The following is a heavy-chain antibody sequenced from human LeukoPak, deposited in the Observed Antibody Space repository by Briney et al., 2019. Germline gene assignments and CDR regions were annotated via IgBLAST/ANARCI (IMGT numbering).Heavy chain of an antibody. CDR1: GGSVSSGSDF. V-gene: IGHV4-61*01. Sequence: SETLPLTCTVSGGSVSSGSDFWSWIRQPPGKGLEWIGHIYYTGATNYNPSLSSRVTISLDTSKNQFSLKLNSVTAADTAVYYCAVLWLGGLYSWLDPWGQGHLVTVSS. D-gene: IGHD3-10*01. CDR2: IYYTGAT. CDR3: AVLWLGGLYSWLDP. J-gene: IGHJ5*01.